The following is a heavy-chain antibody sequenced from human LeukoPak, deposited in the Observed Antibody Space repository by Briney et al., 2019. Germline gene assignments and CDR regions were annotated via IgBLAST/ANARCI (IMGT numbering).Heavy chain of an antibody. CDR2: TRYDGSNK. CDR1: GFSISRYG. D-gene: IGHD3-16*02. J-gene: IGHJ4*02. Sequence: GGSLRVSRAGSGFSISRYGMHWVRQPPGKGLEWVAFTRYDGSNKYFADSVKGRFTISRDNSKNTLYLQMQSLRLEDSAIYYCAKDLFGDYVWGTYRAIDTWGQGTLVTVSS. V-gene: IGHV3-30*02. CDR3: AKDLFGDYVWGTYRAIDT.